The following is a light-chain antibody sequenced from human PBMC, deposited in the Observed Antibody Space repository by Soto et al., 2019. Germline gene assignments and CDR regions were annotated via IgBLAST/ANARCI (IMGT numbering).Light chain of an antibody. J-gene: IGKJ1*01. CDR3: QQTYRLPRT. CDR2: SAS. Sequence: DVQMTQSPSSLSASVGDSVTIACRASQTVSKFVNWYQQKPGKVPDLLIYSASTLYSGVPSRFSGSGSGTEFTLTISNLQPEDFATYYCQQTYRLPRTFAQGTKV. CDR1: QTVSKF. V-gene: IGKV1-39*01.